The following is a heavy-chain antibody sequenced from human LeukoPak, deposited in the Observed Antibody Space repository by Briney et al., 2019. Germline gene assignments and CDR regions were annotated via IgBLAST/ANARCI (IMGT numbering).Heavy chain of an antibody. J-gene: IGHJ6*02. Sequence: SETLSLTCTVSGGSISSSSYYWGWIRQPPGKGLEWIGSIYYSGSTHYNPSLKSRVTISVDTSKNQFSLKLSSVTAADTAVYYCARGGYSYQDYYYGMDVWGQGTTVTVSS. V-gene: IGHV4-39*01. CDR3: ARGGYSYQDYYYGMDV. D-gene: IGHD5-18*01. CDR2: IYYSGST. CDR1: GGSISSSSYY.